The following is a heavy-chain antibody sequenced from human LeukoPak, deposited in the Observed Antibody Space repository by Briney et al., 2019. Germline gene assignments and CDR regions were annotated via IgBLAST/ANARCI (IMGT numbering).Heavy chain of an antibody. CDR1: GGSFSGYY. D-gene: IGHD5-18*01. CDR3: ARGPGLWSFDY. V-gene: IGHV4-34*01. J-gene: IGHJ4*02. CDR2: INHSGST. Sequence: SETLSLTCAVYGGSFSGYYWSWIRQPPGKGLEWIGEINHSGSTNYNPSLKRRVTISVDTSKNQFSLKLSSVTAADTAVYYCARGPGLWSFDYWGQGTLVTVSS.